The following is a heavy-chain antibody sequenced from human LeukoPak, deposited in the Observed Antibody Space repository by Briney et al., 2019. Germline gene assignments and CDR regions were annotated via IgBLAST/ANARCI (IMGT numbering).Heavy chain of an antibody. CDR2: IYYSGST. V-gene: IGHV4-59*01. CDR1: GGSISSYY. Sequence: SETLSLTCTVSGGSISSYYWSWIRQPPGKGLEWIGYIYYSGSTNYNPSLKSRATISVDTSKNQFSLKLSSVTAADTAVYYCASTPIQLWPRGYYYYYMDVWGKGTTVTVSS. D-gene: IGHD5-18*01. J-gene: IGHJ6*03. CDR3: ASTPIQLWPRGYYYYYMDV.